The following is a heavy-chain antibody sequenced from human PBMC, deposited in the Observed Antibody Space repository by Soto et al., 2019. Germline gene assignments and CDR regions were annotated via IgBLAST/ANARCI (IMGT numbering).Heavy chain of an antibody. J-gene: IGHJ3*02. V-gene: IGHV3-48*01. Sequence: GGSLRLSCTASGFSFSNYAMNWVRQAPGKGLEWVSHIWSSTSDIWYTDSVKGRFTISRDNAKNSLYLLVNSLRAEDTAVYYCVRDYAYAFEMWGQGTMVTVSS. CDR2: IWSSTSDI. CDR1: GFSFSNYA. D-gene: IGHD3-16*01. CDR3: VRDYAYAFEM.